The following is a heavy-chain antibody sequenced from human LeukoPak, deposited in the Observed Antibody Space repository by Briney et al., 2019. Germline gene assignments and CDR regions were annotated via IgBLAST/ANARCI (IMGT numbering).Heavy chain of an antibody. CDR2: ISGSGGNT. J-gene: IGHJ4*02. V-gene: IGHV3-23*01. D-gene: IGHD5-12*01. CDR3: AKVVSGYHFDY. CDR1: GFTFSSYG. Sequence: GGSLRLSCAASGFTFSSYGMSWVRRAPGKGPEWVSGISGSGGNTYCADSVKGRFTISRDNSQNTLYLQMNTLRAEDTAVYYCAKVVSGYHFDYWGQGTLVTVSS.